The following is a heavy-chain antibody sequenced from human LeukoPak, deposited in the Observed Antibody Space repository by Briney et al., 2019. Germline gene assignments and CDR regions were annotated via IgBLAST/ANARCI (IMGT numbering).Heavy chain of an antibody. J-gene: IGHJ6*02. Sequence: GGSLRLSCAASGFTFSDYYMSWIRQAPGKGLEWVSYISSSGSTIYYADSVKGRFTISRDNAKNSLYLQMNSLRAEDTAVYYCARGPPTSIAARGRPYYYYGMDAWGQGTTVTVSS. CDR2: ISSSGSTI. V-gene: IGHV3-11*01. D-gene: IGHD6-6*01. CDR1: GFTFSDYY. CDR3: ARGPPTSIAARGRPYYYYGMDA.